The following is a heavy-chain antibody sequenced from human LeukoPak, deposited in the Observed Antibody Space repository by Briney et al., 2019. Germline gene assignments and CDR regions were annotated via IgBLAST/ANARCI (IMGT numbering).Heavy chain of an antibody. CDR1: GGSISSYY. CDR2: IYYSGST. CDR3: ARVPAYGEYFQH. D-gene: IGHD4-17*01. Sequence: PSETLSLTCTVSGGSISSYYWSWIRQPPGKGLEWIGYIYYSGSTNYNPSLKSRVTISVDTSKNQFSLKLSSVTAADTAVYYCARVPAYGEYFQHWGQGTLVTVSS. V-gene: IGHV4-59*08. J-gene: IGHJ1*01.